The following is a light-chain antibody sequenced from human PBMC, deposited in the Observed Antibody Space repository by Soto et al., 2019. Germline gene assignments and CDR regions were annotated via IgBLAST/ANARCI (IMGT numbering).Light chain of an antibody. CDR1: QTISSW. Sequence: DIQMTQSPSTLSGSVGARVTITCRASQTISSWLAWYQQKPGKAPKLLIYKASTLKSGVPSRFSGSGSGTEFTLTIIRLQPDDFATYYCQHYNSYSEAFGQGTKGELK. V-gene: IGKV1-5*03. CDR2: KAS. CDR3: QHYNSYSEA. J-gene: IGKJ1*01.